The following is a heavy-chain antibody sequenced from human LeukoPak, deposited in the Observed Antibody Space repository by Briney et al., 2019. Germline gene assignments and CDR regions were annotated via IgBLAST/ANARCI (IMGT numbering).Heavy chain of an antibody. V-gene: IGHV3-64*01. CDR1: GFTFRSYA. CDR2: MSSSGSST. Sequence: GGSLRLSCAASGFTFRSYAMHRVRQAPGKGLEYVAAMSSSGSSTYYANSVKGRFTISRDNSKNTLYLQMGSLRGEDMAVYYCAREVNWRFDYWGQGTLVTVSS. D-gene: IGHD1-1*01. J-gene: IGHJ4*02. CDR3: AREVNWRFDY.